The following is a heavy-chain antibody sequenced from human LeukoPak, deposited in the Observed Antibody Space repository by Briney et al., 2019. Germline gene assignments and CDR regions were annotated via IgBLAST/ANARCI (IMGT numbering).Heavy chain of an antibody. CDR3: ARDGDAFDI. V-gene: IGHV4-59*11. CDR2: IYYSGST. CDR1: GGSISSHY. J-gene: IGHJ3*02. Sequence: PSETLSLTCTVSGGSISSHYWSWIRQPPGKGLEWIGYIYYSGSTNYNPSLKSRVTISVDTSKNQFSLKLSSVTAADTAVYYCARDGDAFDIWGQGTMVTVSS.